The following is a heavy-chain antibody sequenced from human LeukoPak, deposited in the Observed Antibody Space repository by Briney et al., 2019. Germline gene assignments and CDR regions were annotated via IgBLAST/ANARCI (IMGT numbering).Heavy chain of an antibody. CDR3: ARGGYSYGYLYYYYGMDV. CDR1: GGSFSGYY. D-gene: IGHD5-18*01. Sequence: PSETLSLTCAVYGGSFSGYYWSWIRQPPGKGLEWIGEINHSGSTNYNPSPKSRVTISVDTSKNQFSLKLSSVTAADTAVYHCARGGYSYGYLYYYYGMDVWGQGTTVTVSS. CDR2: INHSGST. J-gene: IGHJ6*02. V-gene: IGHV4-34*01.